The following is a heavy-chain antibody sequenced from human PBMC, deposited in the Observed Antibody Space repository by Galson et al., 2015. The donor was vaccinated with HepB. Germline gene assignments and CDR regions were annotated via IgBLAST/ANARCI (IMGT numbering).Heavy chain of an antibody. Sequence: ETLSLTCAVSGGSISSSNWWSWVRQPPGKGLEWIGEIYHSGSTNYNPSLKSRVTISVDKSKNQFSLKLSSVTAADTAVYYCARRTYYYDSSGYYPTYNDAFDIWGQGTMVTVSS. CDR2: IYHSGST. D-gene: IGHD3-22*01. CDR3: ARRTYYYDSSGYYPTYNDAFDI. J-gene: IGHJ3*02. CDR1: GGSISSSNW. V-gene: IGHV4-4*02.